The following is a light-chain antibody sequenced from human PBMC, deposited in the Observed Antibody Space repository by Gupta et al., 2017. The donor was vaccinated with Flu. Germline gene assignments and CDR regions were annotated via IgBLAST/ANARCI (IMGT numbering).Light chain of an antibody. J-gene: IGLJ2*01. CDR1: SSDIGGYNS. CDR2: EVT. CDR3: SSYTTTNTLVL. Sequence: QSALTQPASVSGSPGQSITISCPGTSSDIGGYNSVSWYQQHPGRAPKLLIFEVTNRPSGVSARFSGSKSGNTASLTISGLQTEDEANYYCSSYTTTNTLVLFGGGTQLTVL. V-gene: IGLV2-14*03.